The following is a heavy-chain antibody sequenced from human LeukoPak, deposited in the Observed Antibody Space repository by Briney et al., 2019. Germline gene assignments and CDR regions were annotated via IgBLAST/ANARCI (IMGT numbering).Heavy chain of an antibody. CDR1: EFTFSDYS. Sequence: GGSLRLSCAATEFTFSDYSMNWVRQAPGKGLEWVASISFNSSFENYADSVKSRVAISRDNAKNSLYLQMNSLRAEDTAVYYCASKMIAFRGITGYCDYWGQGTLVTVSS. J-gene: IGHJ4*02. CDR3: ASKMIAFRGITGYCDY. D-gene: IGHD3-16*01. V-gene: IGHV3-21*01. CDR2: ISFNSSFE.